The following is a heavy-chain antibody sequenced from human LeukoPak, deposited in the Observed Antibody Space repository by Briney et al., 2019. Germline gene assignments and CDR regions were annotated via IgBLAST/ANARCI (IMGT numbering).Heavy chain of an antibody. CDR1: AFSVITTV. D-gene: IGHD4-17*01. CDR3: ARSDGDHRVRGFDC. CDR2: LYSDGNT. J-gene: IGHJ5*01. V-gene: IGHV3-53*01. Sequence: PGGSLRPSRAPAAFSVITTVIRSGRQAPGKGLEWVSVLYSDGNTKYAASAQGRFTISRDNANNSLYLQAICLRAQDTSTYYCARSDGDHRVRGFDCGGQGTLVTVSS.